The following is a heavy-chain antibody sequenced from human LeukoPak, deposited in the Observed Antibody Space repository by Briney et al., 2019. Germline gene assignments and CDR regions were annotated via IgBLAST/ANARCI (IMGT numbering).Heavy chain of an antibody. CDR2: IKQDGSEK. J-gene: IGHJ3*02. D-gene: IGHD3-16*02. CDR3: ARGGSYDYVWGSYRYGAFDI. Sequence: GGSLRLSCAASGFTFSSYWMSWVRQAPGKGLEWVANIKQDGSEKYYVDSVKGRFTISRDNAKNSLYLQMNSLRAEDTAVYYCARGGSYDYVWGSYRYGAFDIWGQGTMVTVSS. V-gene: IGHV3-7*01. CDR1: GFTFSSYW.